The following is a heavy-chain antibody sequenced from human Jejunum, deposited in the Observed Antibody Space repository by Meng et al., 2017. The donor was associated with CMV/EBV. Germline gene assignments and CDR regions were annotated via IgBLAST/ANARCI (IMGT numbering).Heavy chain of an antibody. CDR3: VRHMYNFGVVTAIEN. D-gene: IGHD2-21*02. V-gene: IGHV3-53*01. CDR2: TYTGGST. J-gene: IGHJ4*02. CDR1: GVAVTNSY. Sequence: SGVAVTNSYRSWVRQAPGKGLEWVSVTYTGGSTFYSDSVKGRFTVSRDSFNNTLSLQMNSLRDEDTALYYCVRHMYNFGVVTAIENWGQGTQVTVSS.